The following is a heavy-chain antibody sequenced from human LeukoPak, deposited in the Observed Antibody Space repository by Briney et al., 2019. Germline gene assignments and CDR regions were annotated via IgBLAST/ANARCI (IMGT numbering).Heavy chain of an antibody. CDR2: IYYSGST. V-gene: IGHV4-30-4*08. CDR3: ASVQWLARPDYYYYMDV. CDR1: GCSISSGDYY. J-gene: IGHJ6*03. D-gene: IGHD6-19*01. Sequence: SQTLSLTCTVSGCSISSGDYYWSWLRQPPWKGLEWIGYIYYSGSTYYNPSLKSRVTISVDTSKNQFSLNLSSVTAADTAVYYCASVQWLARPDYYYYMDVWGKGTTVTVSS.